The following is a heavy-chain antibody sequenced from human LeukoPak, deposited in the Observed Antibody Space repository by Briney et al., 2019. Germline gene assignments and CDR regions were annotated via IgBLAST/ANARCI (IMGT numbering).Heavy chain of an antibody. CDR1: GGSFSGYY. J-gene: IGHJ4*02. D-gene: IGHD2-21*02. V-gene: IGHV4-34*01. Sequence: SETLSLTCSVSGGSFSGYYWSWIRQPPDKGLEWIGEINPSGSTNYNPSLKTRVTISTDTSKNHFSLNLNSVTAADTGVYYCVRGSRVYRGGDCYYYWGQGTLVTVSS. CDR3: VRGSRVYRGGDCYYY. CDR2: INPSGST.